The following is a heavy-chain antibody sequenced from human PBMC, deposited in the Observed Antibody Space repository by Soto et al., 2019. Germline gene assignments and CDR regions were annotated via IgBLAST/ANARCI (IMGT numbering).Heavy chain of an antibody. V-gene: IGHV3-11*05. CDR2: ISTTSTYT. Sequence: QVQLLESGGGLVKPGGSLRLSCVASGFNFNDYYMSWIRQAPGKGLEWVAYISTTSTYTNYADSVRGRFTVSRDNAKNSVYLQMRNLTADDTAVYYFARDFVGCSALWDYWGQGALVTVST. CDR1: GFNFNDYY. CDR3: ARDFVGCSALWDY. J-gene: IGHJ4*02. D-gene: IGHD2-21*01.